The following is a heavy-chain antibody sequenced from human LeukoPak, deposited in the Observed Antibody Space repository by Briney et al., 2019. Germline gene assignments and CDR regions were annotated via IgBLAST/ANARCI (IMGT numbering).Heavy chain of an antibody. D-gene: IGHD2-2*01. CDR2: ISSSSSYI. CDR3: ATDQSRAIVVPVFDAFDI. J-gene: IGHJ3*02. CDR1: GFTFSSYS. Sequence: PGGSLRLSCAASGFTFSSYSMTWVRQAPGKGLEWVSSISSSSSYIYYADSVKGRFTISRDNAKNSLYLQMNSLRAEDTAVYYCATDQSRAIVVPVFDAFDIWGQGTMVTVSS. V-gene: IGHV3-21*01.